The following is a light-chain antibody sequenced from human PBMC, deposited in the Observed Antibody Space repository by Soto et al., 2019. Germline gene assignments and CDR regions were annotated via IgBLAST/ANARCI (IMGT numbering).Light chain of an antibody. CDR1: QSISSW. J-gene: IGKJ1*01. CDR2: DAS. V-gene: IGKV1-5*01. CDR3: QQYNNWPPWT. Sequence: DIHMTQARATLSESVVDRVAISCLASQSISSWLAWYQQKPGKAPKLLIYDASSLESGVPSRFSGSGSGTEFTLTISSLQSEDSAVYYCQQYNNWPPWTFGQGTKVDIK.